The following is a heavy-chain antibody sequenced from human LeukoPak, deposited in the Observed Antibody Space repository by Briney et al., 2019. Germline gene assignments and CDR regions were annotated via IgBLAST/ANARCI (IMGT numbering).Heavy chain of an antibody. J-gene: IGHJ4*02. Sequence: GASVKVSCKASGYTFTNYNITWVRQAPAQGLEWMGWINPNSGGTNYAQKFQSRVTMTRDTSISTAYMELSRLRSDDTAVSYCARETQQLGPFDYWGQGTLVTVSS. CDR3: ARETQQLGPFDY. CDR1: GYTFTNYN. CDR2: INPNSGGT. D-gene: IGHD6-13*01. V-gene: IGHV1-2*02.